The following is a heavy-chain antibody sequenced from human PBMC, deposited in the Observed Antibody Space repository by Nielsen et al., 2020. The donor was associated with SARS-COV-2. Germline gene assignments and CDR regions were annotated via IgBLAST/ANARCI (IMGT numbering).Heavy chain of an antibody. Sequence: VRQAPGKGLEWVSSISSSSSYIYYADSVKGRFTISRDNAKNSLYLQMNSLRAEDTAVYYCARVALRYFDWSRAVSGMDVWGQGTTGTVSS. CDR2: ISSSSSYI. J-gene: IGHJ6*02. D-gene: IGHD3-9*01. CDR3: ARVALRYFDWSRAVSGMDV. V-gene: IGHV3-21*01.